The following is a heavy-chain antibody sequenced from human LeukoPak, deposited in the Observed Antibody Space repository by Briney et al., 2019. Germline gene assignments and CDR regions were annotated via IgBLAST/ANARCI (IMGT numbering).Heavy chain of an antibody. CDR3: ARVRRRSWTENADAFDI. CDR1: GGTLSTNV. V-gene: IGHV1-69*06. J-gene: IGHJ3*02. Sequence: SVKVSCKASGGTLSTNVFTWVRQAPGQGLEWMGGIIPIFDTANYAQKFQGRVTITADKSTSTAYMELSSLRSEDTAVYYCARVRRRSWTENADAFDIWGQGTMVTVSS. CDR2: IIPIFDTA. D-gene: IGHD6-13*01.